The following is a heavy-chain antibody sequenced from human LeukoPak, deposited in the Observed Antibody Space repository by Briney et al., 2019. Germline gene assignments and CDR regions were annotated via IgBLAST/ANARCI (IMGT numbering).Heavy chain of an antibody. CDR3: ARDRDITLLRGPAAFFDY. CDR1: GFSFSSYR. CDR2: MSSRRRYI. V-gene: IGHV3-21*01. Sequence: GGSLRVSCAASGFSFSSYRMNWVRQTPGKGLEWVSCMSSRRRYIYNAYSLDCRFTISIHNPQNSLFLQMNTLRDEYTAVYYCARDRDITLLRGPAAFFDYWGQGTLVTVSS. J-gene: IGHJ4*02. D-gene: IGHD3-10*01.